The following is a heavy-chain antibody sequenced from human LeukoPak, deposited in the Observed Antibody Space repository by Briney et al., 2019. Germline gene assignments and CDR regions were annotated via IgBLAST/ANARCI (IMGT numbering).Heavy chain of an antibody. Sequence: PSETLSLTCAVYGGSFSGYYWSWIRQPPGKGLEWIGEINHSGSTNYNPSLKSRVTISVDTSKNQFSLKLSSVTAADTAVYYCAREASGPTVTTWFPFDYWGQGTLVTVSS. CDR1: GGSFSGYY. J-gene: IGHJ4*02. D-gene: IGHD4-17*01. CDR2: INHSGST. CDR3: AREASGPTVTTWFPFDY. V-gene: IGHV4-34*01.